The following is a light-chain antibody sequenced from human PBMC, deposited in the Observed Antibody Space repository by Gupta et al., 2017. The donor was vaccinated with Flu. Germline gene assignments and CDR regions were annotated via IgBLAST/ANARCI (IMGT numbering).Light chain of an antibody. J-gene: IGLJ2*01. Sequence: QSVLTQPPSVSGAPGQRVTISCTGSSSNIGAGYDVNWYQQHPATAPNLLMFGNINRRSGGPARFAGSNSGASAALATTGLQAEEEADDYCQSYDASRSGFVVFGGGTRLTVL. CDR1: SSNIGAGYD. CDR2: GNI. CDR3: QSYDASRSGFVV. V-gene: IGLV1-40*01.